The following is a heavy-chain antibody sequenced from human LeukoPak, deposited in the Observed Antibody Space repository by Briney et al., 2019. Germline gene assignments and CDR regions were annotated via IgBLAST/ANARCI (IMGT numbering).Heavy chain of an antibody. CDR1: GFTFSNYW. D-gene: IGHD1-26*01. Sequence: GGSLRLSCAVSGFTFSNYWMSWVRQAPAKGLEWVAYINQDGSERYYVDSMEGRFTISRDNAEKSLFLQMNNLRVEDTALYYCARYGSYLDADDFWGQGTLVTVAS. CDR3: ARYGSYLDADDF. J-gene: IGHJ3*01. V-gene: IGHV3-7*01. CDR2: INQDGSER.